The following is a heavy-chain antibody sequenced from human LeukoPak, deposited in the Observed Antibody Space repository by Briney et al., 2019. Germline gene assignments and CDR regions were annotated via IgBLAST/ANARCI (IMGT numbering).Heavy chain of an antibody. CDR1: GFTFSSYA. CDR3: AKDPHYEVVRGDPAFDY. Sequence: GGSLRLSCAASGFTFSSYAMHWVRQAPGKGLEWVAFIRYDGSYKYYADSVKGRFTISRDNSKNTLYLQMNSLRVEDTAVYYCAKDPHYEVVRGDPAFDYWGQGTLVTVSS. D-gene: IGHD3-10*01. J-gene: IGHJ4*02. V-gene: IGHV3-30*02. CDR2: IRYDGSYK.